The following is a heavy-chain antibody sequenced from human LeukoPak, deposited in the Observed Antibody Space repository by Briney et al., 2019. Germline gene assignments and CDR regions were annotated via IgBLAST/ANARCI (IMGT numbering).Heavy chain of an antibody. CDR2: IHYSGKA. Sequence: PSETLSLTCTVSGGSISGHYWTWIRQPPGKGLEWIGQIHYSGKADYNPSLKTRIDISVDMSKNQMSLKVNSETAADTAVYYCARFGVDYNMDVWGQGTAVTVS. CDR3: ARFGVDYNMDV. CDR1: GGSISGHY. D-gene: IGHD3-16*01. V-gene: IGHV4-59*11. J-gene: IGHJ6*02.